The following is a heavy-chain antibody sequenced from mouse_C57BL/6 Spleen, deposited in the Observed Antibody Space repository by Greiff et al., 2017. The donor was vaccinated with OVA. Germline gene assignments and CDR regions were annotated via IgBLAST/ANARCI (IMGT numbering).Heavy chain of an antibody. D-gene: IGHD1-1*01. CDR1: GYSITSGYY. Sequence: EVQRVESGPGLVKPSQSLSLTCSVTGYSITSGYYWNWIRQFPGNKLEWMGYISYDGSNNYNPSLKNRISITRDTSKNQFFLKLNSVTTEDTATYYCARPFYYGSSYPFAYWGQGTLVTVSA. J-gene: IGHJ3*01. CDR3: ARPFYYGSSYPFAY. V-gene: IGHV3-6*01. CDR2: ISYDGSN.